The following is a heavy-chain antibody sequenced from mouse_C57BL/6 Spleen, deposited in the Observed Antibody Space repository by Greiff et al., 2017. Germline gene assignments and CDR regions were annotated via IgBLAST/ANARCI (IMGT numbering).Heavy chain of an antibody. CDR2: IYPGSGST. J-gene: IGHJ1*03. Sequence: QVQLQQPGAELVKPGASVKMSCKASGYTFTSYWITWVKQRPGQGLEWIGDIYPGSGSTNYNEKFKGKATLAVDTSSSTAYMQLSSLTSEDSAVYYCARVYGSSYPYWYFEVWGTGTTVTVSS. D-gene: IGHD1-1*01. CDR1: GYTFTSYW. CDR3: ARVYGSSYPYWYFEV. V-gene: IGHV1-55*01.